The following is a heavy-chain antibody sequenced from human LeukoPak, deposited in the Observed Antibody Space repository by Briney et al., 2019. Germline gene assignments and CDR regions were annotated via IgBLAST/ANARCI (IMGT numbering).Heavy chain of an antibody. V-gene: IGHV3-53*01. CDR3: AKDRGIAPRPNWFDP. J-gene: IGHJ5*02. CDR1: GFTVSSNY. CDR2: IYSGGST. D-gene: IGHD6-6*01. Sequence: GGSLRLSCAASGFTVSSNYMSWVRQAPGKGLEWVSVIYSGGSTYYADSVKGRFTISRDNSKNTLYLQMNSLRAEDTAVYYCAKDRGIAPRPNWFDPGGQGTLVTVSS.